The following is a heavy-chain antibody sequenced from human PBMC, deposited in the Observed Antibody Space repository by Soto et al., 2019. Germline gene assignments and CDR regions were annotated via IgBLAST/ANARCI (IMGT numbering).Heavy chain of an antibody. J-gene: IGHJ4*02. V-gene: IGHV4-59*08. D-gene: IGHD3-16*02. CDR1: GGSFSGYY. CDR2: IYYSGST. Sequence: SETLSLTCAVYGGSFSGYYWSWIRQPPGKGLEWIGYIYYSGSTNYNPSLKSRVTISVDTSKNQFSLKLSSVTAADTAVYYCARQAMITFGGVIVSYGGPFDYWGQGTLVTVSS. CDR3: ARQAMITFGGVIVSYGGPFDY.